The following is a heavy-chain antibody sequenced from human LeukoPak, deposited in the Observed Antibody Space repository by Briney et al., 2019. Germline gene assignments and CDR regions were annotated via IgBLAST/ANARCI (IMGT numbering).Heavy chain of an antibody. V-gene: IGHV4-34*01. CDR2: INHSGST. Sequence: SETLSLTCAVYGGSFSGYYWSWIRQPPGKGLEWIGEINHSGSTNYNPSLKSRVTISVDTSKNQFSLKLSSVTAADTAVYYCARGPDWYFDLWGRGTLVTVSS. CDR3: ARGPDWYFDL. J-gene: IGHJ2*01. CDR1: GGSFSGYY.